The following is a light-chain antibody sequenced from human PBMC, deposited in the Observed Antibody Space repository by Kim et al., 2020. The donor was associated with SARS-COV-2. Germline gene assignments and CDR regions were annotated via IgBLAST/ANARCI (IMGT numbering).Light chain of an antibody. CDR3: NSRDSSGNHYV. CDR2: GKN. J-gene: IGLJ1*01. V-gene: IGLV3-19*01. Sequence: LGQTVRITSQGDSIRSYYASWYQQKPGQAPVFVIYGKNNRPSGIPHRFSGSSSGNTASLTITGAQAEDEAEYYCNSRDSSGNHYVFGTGTKVTVL. CDR1: SIRSYY.